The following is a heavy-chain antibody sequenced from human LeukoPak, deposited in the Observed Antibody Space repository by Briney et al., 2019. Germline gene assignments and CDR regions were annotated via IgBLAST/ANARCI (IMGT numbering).Heavy chain of an antibody. J-gene: IGHJ4*02. D-gene: IGHD2-2*01. CDR3: ARGARYCSSTSCYFVY. Sequence: PSETLSLTCTASGGSISSSSYYWGWIRQPPGKGLEWIGSIYYSGSTYYNPSLKSRVTISVDTSKNQFSLKLSSVTAADTAVYYCARGARYCSSTSCYFVYWGQGTLVTVSS. CDR2: IYYSGST. CDR1: GGSISSSSYY. V-gene: IGHV4-39*01.